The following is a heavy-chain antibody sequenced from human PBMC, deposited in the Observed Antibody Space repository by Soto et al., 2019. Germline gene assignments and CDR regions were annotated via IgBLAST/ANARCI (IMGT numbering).Heavy chain of an antibody. CDR1: GFTFSSYG. Sequence: GGSLRLSCAASGFTFSSYGMHWVRQAPGKGLEWVAVIWYDGSNKYYADSVKGRFTISRVNSKNTLYLQMNSLRAEDTAVYYCARDDFPRQPYYYYMDVWGKGTTVTVSS. D-gene: IGHD1-1*01. V-gene: IGHV3-33*01. J-gene: IGHJ6*03. CDR2: IWYDGSNK. CDR3: ARDDFPRQPYYYYMDV.